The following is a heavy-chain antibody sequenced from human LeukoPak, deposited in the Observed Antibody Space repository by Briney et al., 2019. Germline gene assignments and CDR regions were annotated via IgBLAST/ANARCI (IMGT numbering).Heavy chain of an antibody. Sequence: GGSLRLSCAASGFTFSSYAMSWVRQAPGKGLEWASAISGSGGSTYYADSVKGRFTISRDNSKNTLYLQMNSLRAEDTAVYYCAKGSYYYDSSGYSKFDYWGQGTLVTVSS. D-gene: IGHD3-22*01. CDR1: GFTFSSYA. CDR3: AKGSYYYDSSGYSKFDY. J-gene: IGHJ4*02. CDR2: ISGSGGST. V-gene: IGHV3-23*01.